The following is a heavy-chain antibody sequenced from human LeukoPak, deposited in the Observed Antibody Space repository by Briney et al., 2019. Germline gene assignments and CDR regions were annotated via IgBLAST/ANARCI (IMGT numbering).Heavy chain of an antibody. CDR2: IYYSGST. J-gene: IGHJ4*02. D-gene: IGHD1-26*01. Sequence: PSETLSLSCTVSGGSISSGNYYWNWIRQHPGEGMEWLGYIYYSGSTYYNPSLKSRVTISVDTSKNQFSLRLSSVTAADTAVYYCARMGIVGATGYYFDYRGQGTLVTVSS. CDR1: GGSISSGNYY. V-gene: IGHV4-31*03. CDR3: ARMGIVGATGYYFDY.